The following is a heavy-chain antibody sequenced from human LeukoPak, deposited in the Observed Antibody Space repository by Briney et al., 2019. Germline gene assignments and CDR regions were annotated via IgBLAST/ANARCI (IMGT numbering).Heavy chain of an antibody. CDR3: ARVLWFGELGQYYFDY. D-gene: IGHD3-10*01. J-gene: IGHJ4*02. CDR1: GGSFSGYY. CDR2: IYYSGST. V-gene: IGHV4-30-4*08. Sequence: PSETLSLTCAVYGGSFSGYYWSWIRQPPGKGLEWIGYIYYSGSTYYNPSLKSRVTISVDTSKNQFSLKLSSVTAADTAVYYCARVLWFGELGQYYFDYWGQGTLVTVSS.